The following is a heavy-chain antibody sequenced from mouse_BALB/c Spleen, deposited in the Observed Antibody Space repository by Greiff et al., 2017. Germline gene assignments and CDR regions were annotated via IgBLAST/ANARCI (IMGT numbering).Heavy chain of an antibody. J-gene: IGHJ4*01. Sequence: EVQGVESGGDLVKPGGSLKLSCAASGFTFSSYGMSWVRQTPDKRLEWVATISSGGSYTYYPDSVKGRFTISRDNAKNTLYLQMSSLKSEDTAMYYCARQGGSTMITTGYAMDYWGQGTSVTVSS. CDR2: ISSGGSYT. CDR1: GFTFSSYG. V-gene: IGHV5-6*01. CDR3: ARQGGSTMITTGYAMDY. D-gene: IGHD2-4*01.